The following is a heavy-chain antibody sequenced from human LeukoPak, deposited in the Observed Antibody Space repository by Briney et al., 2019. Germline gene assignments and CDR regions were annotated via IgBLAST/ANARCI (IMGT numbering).Heavy chain of an antibody. CDR2: INHSGST. J-gene: IGHJ4*02. CDR1: GGSFSGYY. Sequence: SETLSLTCAVYGGSFSGYYWSWIRQPPGKGLEWIGEINHSGSTNYNPSLKSRVTISVDTSKNQFSLKLSSVTAADTAVYYCAIMWELLDYFDYWGQGTLVTVSS. V-gene: IGHV4-34*01. D-gene: IGHD1-26*01. CDR3: AIMWELLDYFDY.